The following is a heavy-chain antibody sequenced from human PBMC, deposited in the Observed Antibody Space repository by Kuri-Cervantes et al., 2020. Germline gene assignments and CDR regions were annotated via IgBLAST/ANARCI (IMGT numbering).Heavy chain of an antibody. V-gene: IGHV3-30*14. CDR1: GFTFSSHA. Sequence: GGSLRLSCAASGFTFSSHAMHWVRQAPGKGLEWVAVISYDGSNQYYADSVKGRFTISRDNSKNSLYLQMSSLRVEDTAVYYCVRCDGGRYFDPWGQGTLVTVSS. CDR2: ISYDGSNQ. CDR3: VRCDGGRYFDP. D-gene: IGHD5-24*01. J-gene: IGHJ5*02.